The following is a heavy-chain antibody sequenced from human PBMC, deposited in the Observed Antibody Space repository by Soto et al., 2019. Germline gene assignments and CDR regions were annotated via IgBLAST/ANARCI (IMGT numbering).Heavy chain of an antibody. CDR1: GGSISSGDYY. CDR2: IYYSGST. Sequence: SETLSLTCTVSGGSISSGDYYWSWIRQPPGKGLEWIGYIYYSGSTYYNPSLKSRVTISVDTSKNQFSLKLSSVTAADTAVYYCAGDSPNLLRGLPGGFDPWGQGTLVTVS. J-gene: IGHJ5*02. CDR3: AGDSPNLLRGLPGGFDP. V-gene: IGHV4-30-4*01. D-gene: IGHD3-16*01.